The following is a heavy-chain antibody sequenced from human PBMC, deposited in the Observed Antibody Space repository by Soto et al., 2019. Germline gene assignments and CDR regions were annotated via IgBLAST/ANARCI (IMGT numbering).Heavy chain of an antibody. CDR3: ARVVILVPTASTHYYYHMDV. CDR1: GGTFSNYA. V-gene: IGHV1-69*01. Sequence: QVQLVQSGAEVRKPGSSVTVSCKASGGTFSNYAISWVRQAPGQGLEWMGGIIPIIGTGSYAQKFQGRVTITADEPTTTAYMELSSLRFEDTAVYYCARVVILVPTASTHYYYHMDVWGPGTTVTVSS. CDR2: IIPIIGTG. J-gene: IGHJ6*02. D-gene: IGHD2-2*01.